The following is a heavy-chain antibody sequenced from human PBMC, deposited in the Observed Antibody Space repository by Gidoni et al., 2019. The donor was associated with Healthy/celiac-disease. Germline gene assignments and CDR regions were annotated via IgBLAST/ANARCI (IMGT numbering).Heavy chain of an antibody. J-gene: IGHJ4*02. V-gene: IGHV3-30*16. CDR1: GVPFSSYA. CDR3: ARDDQSEGSAGDY. Sequence: QAQPVEPGGRVAQPGRPARLSCAATGVPFSSYAMHWVRQAPGKGLEWMAVISYDGSHKYYADSVKGRVTISRGNSKNTLYLQMNSRRAEDTAVYYCARDDQSEGSAGDYWGQGTLVTVSS. D-gene: IGHD6-13*01. CDR2: ISYDGSHK.